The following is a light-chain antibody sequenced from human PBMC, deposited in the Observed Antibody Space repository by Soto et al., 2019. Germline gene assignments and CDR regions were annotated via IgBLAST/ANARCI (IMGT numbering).Light chain of an antibody. Sequence: QSALTQPASVSGSPGQSITISCTGTSSDVGGYNYVSWYQQHPGKAPKLMIYDVSNRPSGVSNRFSGSKSGNTASLTISGLQAEDVADYYCSSYTRSSTRYVFGTGTKVTVL. J-gene: IGLJ1*01. CDR3: SSYTRSSTRYV. V-gene: IGLV2-14*01. CDR1: SSDVGGYNY. CDR2: DVS.